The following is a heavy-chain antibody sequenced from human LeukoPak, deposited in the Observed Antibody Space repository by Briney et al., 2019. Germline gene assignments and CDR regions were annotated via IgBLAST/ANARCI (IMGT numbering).Heavy chain of an antibody. V-gene: IGHV4-59*11. D-gene: IGHD2-8*01. J-gene: IGHJ4*02. Sequence: SETLSLTCTVSGGSISSHYWTWIRQPPGKGLEWIAYVHYTGTTNYTPSLKSRVPLSLDTSKKQFYLTLSSVTAADTAVYYCARVIAADNGLDYWGQGTLVTVSS. CDR2: VHYTGTT. CDR1: GGSISSHY. CDR3: ARVIAADNGLDY.